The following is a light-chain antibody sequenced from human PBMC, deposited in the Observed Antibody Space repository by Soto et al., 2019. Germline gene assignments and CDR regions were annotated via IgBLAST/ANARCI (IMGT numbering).Light chain of an antibody. J-gene: IGKJ1*01. CDR3: QQYNNYSRT. CDR2: DAS. CDR1: QSVSSY. V-gene: IGKV3-11*01. Sequence: ESVLTQSPATLSLSPGERATLSCRASQSVSSYLAWYQQKPGQAPRLLIYDASNRATGIPARFSGSGSGTDFTLTISSLEPEDFAVYYCQQYNNYSRTFGQGTKVDIK.